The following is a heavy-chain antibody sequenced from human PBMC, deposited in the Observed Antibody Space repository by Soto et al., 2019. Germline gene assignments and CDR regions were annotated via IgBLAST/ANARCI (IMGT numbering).Heavy chain of an antibody. CDR2: IYPSASS. Sequence: SETLSLTCSVSGFAISRGYYWSWVRQPPGKGLEWIGSIYPSASSYHNPSLATRLRLSIDTSKNQFTLNLTSVTAADTALYFCAGEKVGTTFFDNWGQGIQVTVSS. J-gene: IGHJ4*02. CDR1: GFAISRGYY. D-gene: IGHD1-1*01. CDR3: AGEKVGTTFFDN. V-gene: IGHV4-38-2*02.